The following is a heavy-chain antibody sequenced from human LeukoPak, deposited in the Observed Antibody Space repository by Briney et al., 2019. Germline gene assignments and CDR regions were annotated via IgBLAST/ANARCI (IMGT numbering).Heavy chain of an antibody. CDR1: GGTFSSYA. V-gene: IGHV1-69*01. Sequence: SVRVSCKASGGTFSSYAISWVRQAPGQGLEWMGGIIPIFGTANYARKFQGRVAITADESTSTAYMELSSLRSEDTAVYYCARVLHHDFWSGYGPYNWFDPWGQGTLVTVSS. D-gene: IGHD3-3*01. CDR2: IIPIFGTA. CDR3: ARVLHHDFWSGYGPYNWFDP. J-gene: IGHJ5*02.